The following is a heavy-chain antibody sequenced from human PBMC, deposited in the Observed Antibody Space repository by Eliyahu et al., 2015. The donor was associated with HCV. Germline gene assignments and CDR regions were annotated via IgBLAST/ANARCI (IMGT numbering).Heavy chain of an antibody. J-gene: IGHJ6*02. CDR2: ISHDGKIE. V-gene: IGHV3-30*04. CDR3: ATWIRDTAMINYNAMDV. Sequence: QVQLEESGGGVVQPGRSLRLSCAASGFTFRNFPMHWVRQPPGKGLEWVAVISHDGKIENYADSVKGRFTISRDNSKNTLFLQMGSLRVEDTAVYYCATWIRDTAMINYNAMDVWGQGTTVTVSS. D-gene: IGHD5-18*01. CDR1: GFTFRNFP.